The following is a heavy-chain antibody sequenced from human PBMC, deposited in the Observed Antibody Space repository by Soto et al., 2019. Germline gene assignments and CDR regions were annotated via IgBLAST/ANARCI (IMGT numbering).Heavy chain of an antibody. CDR1: GFTFSSYS. CDR3: ARDPRGVSGSYSAYYGMDV. CDR2: ISSSSSYI. D-gene: IGHD1-26*01. Sequence: GGSLRLSCAASGFTFSSYSMNWVRQAPGKGLEWVSSISSSSSYIYYADPVKGRFTISRDNAKNSLYLQMNSLRAEDTAVYYCARDPRGVSGSYSAYYGMDVWGQGTTVTVSS. J-gene: IGHJ6*02. V-gene: IGHV3-21*01.